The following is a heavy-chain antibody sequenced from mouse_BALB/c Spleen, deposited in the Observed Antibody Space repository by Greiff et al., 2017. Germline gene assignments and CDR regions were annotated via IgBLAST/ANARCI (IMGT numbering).Heavy chain of an antibody. CDR2: IYPGSGNT. J-gene: IGHJ3*01. V-gene: IGHV1-84*01. Sequence: QVQLQQSGPELVKPGASVKISCKASGYTFTDYYINWVKQKPGQGLEWIGWIYPGSGNTKYNEKFKDKATLTADKSSSTVYMELSRLTSEDSAVYFCARHEESHYGYDRAWFAYWGQGTLVTVSA. D-gene: IGHD2-2*01. CDR3: ARHEESHYGYDRAWFAY. CDR1: GYTFTDYY.